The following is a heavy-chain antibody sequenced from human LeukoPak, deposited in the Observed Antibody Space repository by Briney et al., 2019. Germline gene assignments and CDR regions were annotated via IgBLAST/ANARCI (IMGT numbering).Heavy chain of an antibody. CDR1: GGSFSGYY. V-gene: IGHV4-34*01. J-gene: IGHJ4*02. CDR2: INHSGST. Sequence: SETLSLTCAVYGGSFSGYYWSWIRQPPGKGLEWIGEINHSGSTNYNPSLKSRVTISVDTSKNQFSLKLSSVTAADTAVYYCARGLGGSYSDHWGQGTPVTVSS. CDR3: ARGLGGSYSDH. D-gene: IGHD1-26*01.